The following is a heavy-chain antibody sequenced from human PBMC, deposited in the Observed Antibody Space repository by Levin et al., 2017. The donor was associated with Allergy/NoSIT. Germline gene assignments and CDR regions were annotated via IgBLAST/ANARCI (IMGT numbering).Heavy chain of an antibody. CDR3: AKGVWLAEGYFDY. D-gene: IGHD6-19*01. V-gene: IGHV3-23*01. Sequence: PGGSLRLSCEASGFTFSSHAMAWVRQAPGKGLEWLSLIRGSGDSAFYADSVRARFTISRDNSQGTVYLQMDSLTVEDTAVYYCAKGVWLAEGYFDYWGQGTLVTVSS. CDR2: IRGSGDSA. J-gene: IGHJ4*02. CDR1: GFTFSSHA.